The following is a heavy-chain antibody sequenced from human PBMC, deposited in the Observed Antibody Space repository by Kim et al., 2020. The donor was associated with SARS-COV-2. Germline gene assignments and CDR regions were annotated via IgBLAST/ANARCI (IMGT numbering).Heavy chain of an antibody. V-gene: IGHV4-39*01. D-gene: IGHD6-13*01. CDR1: GGSISSSSYY. CDR3: ARHEEGIAAGYYFDY. CDR2: IYYSGST. J-gene: IGHJ4*01. Sequence: SETLSLTCTVSGGSISSSSYYWGWIRQPPGKGLEWIGSIYYSGSTYYNPSLKSRVTISVDTSKNQFSLKLSSVTAADTAVYYCARHEEGIAAGYYFDYWG.